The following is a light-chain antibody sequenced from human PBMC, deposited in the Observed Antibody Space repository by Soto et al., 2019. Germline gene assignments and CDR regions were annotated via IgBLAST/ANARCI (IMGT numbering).Light chain of an antibody. CDR3: LQDATSPWT. J-gene: IGKJ1*01. CDR1: QAIRTS. V-gene: IGKV1-6*01. CDR2: AAS. Sequence: ANQMTQSPSSLSASVGDKVTITCRASQAIRTSLVWYQQKSGKAPSLLIAAASSRHSGVPSRFSGSGFGTDFNLTINGLQPEDFATHYCLQDATSPWTFGQGTRVDIK.